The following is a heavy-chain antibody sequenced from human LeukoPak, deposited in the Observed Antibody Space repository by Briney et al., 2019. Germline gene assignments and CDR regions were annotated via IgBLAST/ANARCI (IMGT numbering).Heavy chain of an antibody. D-gene: IGHD5-12*01. V-gene: IGHV4-31*03. CDR2: IYYSGST. J-gene: IGHJ4*02. Sequence: SSETLSLTCTVSGGSISSGGYYWSWIRQHPGKGLEWIGYIYYSGSTYYNPSLKSRVTISVDTSKNQFSLKLSSVTAADTAVYYCASTNINSGYGVDYWGQGTLVTVSS. CDR3: ASTNINSGYGVDY. CDR1: GGSISSGGYY.